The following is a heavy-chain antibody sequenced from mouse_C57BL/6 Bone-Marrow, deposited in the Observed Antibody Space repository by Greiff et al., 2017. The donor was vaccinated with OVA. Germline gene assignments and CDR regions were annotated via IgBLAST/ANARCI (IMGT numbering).Heavy chain of an antibody. CDR2: ISYDGSN. D-gene: IGHD2-1*01. V-gene: IGHV3-6*01. CDR3: ARGGGGYGNSYWYFDV. Sequence: EVKLMESGPGLVKPSQSLSLTCSVTGYSITSGYYWNWIRQFPGNKLEWMGYISYDGSNNYNPSPKNRISITRYTSKNQFFLKLNSVTTEDTATYYCARGGGGYGNSYWYFDVWGTGTTVTVSS. J-gene: IGHJ1*03. CDR1: GYSITSGYY.